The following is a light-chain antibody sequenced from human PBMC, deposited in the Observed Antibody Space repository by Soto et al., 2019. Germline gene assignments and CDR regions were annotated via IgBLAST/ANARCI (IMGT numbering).Light chain of an antibody. Sequence: DIQMTQSPSSLSASVGDRVTITCRASQTISNYFNWYQQKSGKAPKVLIYGASRLQSGVPSRYSGSGVGTDFTLTISNLQPEDFATYYCQQYYSYPITLGQGTRLEIK. CDR3: QQYYSYPIT. CDR1: QTISNY. J-gene: IGKJ5*01. CDR2: GAS. V-gene: IGKV1-39*01.